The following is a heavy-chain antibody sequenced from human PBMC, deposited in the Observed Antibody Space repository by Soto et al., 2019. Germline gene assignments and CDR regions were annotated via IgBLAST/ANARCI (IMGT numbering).Heavy chain of an antibody. CDR1: GYTFTSYD. V-gene: IGHV1-8*01. J-gene: IGHJ3*02. Sequence: QVQLVQSGAEVKKPGASVKVSCKASGYTFTSYDINWVRQATGQGLEWMGWMNPNSGNTGYAQKFQGRVTMTRNTSISTAYMELSSLRSEDTAVYYCVRSVAHMYRDAFDIWGQGTMVTVSS. CDR2: MNPNSGNT. D-gene: IGHD2-15*01. CDR3: VRSVAHMYRDAFDI.